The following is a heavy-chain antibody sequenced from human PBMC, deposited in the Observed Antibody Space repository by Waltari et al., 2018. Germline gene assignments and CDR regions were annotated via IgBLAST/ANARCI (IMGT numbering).Heavy chain of an antibody. J-gene: IGHJ4*02. D-gene: IGHD3-10*01. CDR2: IWYDGSNK. CDR3: ARHGLSGFGESHLDY. CDR1: GFTFSSYG. Sequence: QVQLVESGGGVVQPGRSLRLSCAASGFTFSSYGMHWVRQAPGKGLEWVAVIWYDGSNKYYADSVKGRFTISRDNSKNTLYLQMNSLRAEDTAMYYCARHGLSGFGESHLDYWGQGTLVTVSS. V-gene: IGHV3-33*08.